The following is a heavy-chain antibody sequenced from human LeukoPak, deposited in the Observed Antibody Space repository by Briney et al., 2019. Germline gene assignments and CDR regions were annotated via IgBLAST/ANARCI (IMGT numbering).Heavy chain of an antibody. Sequence: ASVKVSCKASGGTFSSYAISWVRQAPGQGFDWWGGITPIFGTANYAQKFQGRVTITADESTSTAYMELSSLRSEDTAVYYCARATYDSSGYYVPLFDYWGQGTLVTVSS. J-gene: IGHJ4*02. CDR3: ARATYDSSGYYVPLFDY. CDR1: GGTFSSYA. CDR2: ITPIFGTA. D-gene: IGHD3-22*01. V-gene: IGHV1-69*01.